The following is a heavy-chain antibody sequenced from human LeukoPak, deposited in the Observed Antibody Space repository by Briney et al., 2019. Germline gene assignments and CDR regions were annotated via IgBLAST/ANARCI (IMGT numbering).Heavy chain of an antibody. D-gene: IGHD3-3*01. CDR3: ARVDDFWSGYVDY. V-gene: IGHV4-59*01. CDR1: GGSISSYY. J-gene: IGHJ4*02. CDR2: IYYSGST. Sequence: SETLSLTCTVSGGSISSYYWSWIRQPPGKGLEWIGYIYYSGSTNYNPSLKSRVTISVDTSKNQFSLKLSSVTAADTAVYYCARVDDFWSGYVDYWGQGTLVTVSS.